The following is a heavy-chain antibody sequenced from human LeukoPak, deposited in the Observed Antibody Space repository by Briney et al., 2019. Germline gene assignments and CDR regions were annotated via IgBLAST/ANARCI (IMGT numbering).Heavy chain of an antibody. CDR2: IIPIFGTA. Sequence: EASVKVSCKASGGTFSSYAISWVRQAPGQGLEWMGGIIPIFGTANYAQKFQGRVTITTDESTSTAYMELSSLKSEDTAVYYCARVVDNYYYMDVWGKGTTVTVSS. D-gene: IGHD2-15*01. CDR1: GGTFSSYA. CDR3: ARVVDNYYYMDV. J-gene: IGHJ6*03. V-gene: IGHV1-69*05.